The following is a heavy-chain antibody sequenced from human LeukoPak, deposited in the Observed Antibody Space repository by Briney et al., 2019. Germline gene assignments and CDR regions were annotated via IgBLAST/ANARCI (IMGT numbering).Heavy chain of an antibody. CDR3: ASYYYDSSGFHFDN. CDR1: GFTFSSSG. CDR2: LVVGSGET. J-gene: IGHJ4*02. V-gene: IGHV1-58*02. Sequence: SVKVSCKASGFTFSSSGMQWVRQARGQRLEPIGWLVVGSGETSYAQKFQQRVTITRDMSTSTAYMQLRSLRTEDTAVYYCASYYYDSSGFHFDNWGQGTLVTVSS. D-gene: IGHD3-22*01.